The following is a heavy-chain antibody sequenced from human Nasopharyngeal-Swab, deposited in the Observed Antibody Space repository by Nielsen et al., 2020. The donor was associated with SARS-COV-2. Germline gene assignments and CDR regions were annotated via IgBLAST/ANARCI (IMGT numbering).Heavy chain of an antibody. Sequence: WIRQPPGKGLEWIASIYYRGSTYYNPSLESRVTISVDTSKNQFSLKLSSVTAADTAVYYCARAAITMIVVVSAFDIWGQGTMVTVSS. V-gene: IGHV4-39*07. CDR3: ARAAITMIVVVSAFDI. CDR2: IYYRGST. D-gene: IGHD3-22*01. J-gene: IGHJ3*02.